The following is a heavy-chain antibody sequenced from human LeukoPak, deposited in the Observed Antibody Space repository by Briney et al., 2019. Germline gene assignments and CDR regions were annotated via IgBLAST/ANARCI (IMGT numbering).Heavy chain of an antibody. D-gene: IGHD3-22*01. CDR3: AKGRGRGYYFDY. CDR1: GFSLSDHY. V-gene: IGHV3-30*18. J-gene: IGHJ4*02. Sequence: PGGSLRLSCAASGFSLSDHYMHWVRQAPGKGLEWVAVISYDGSNKYYADSVKGRFTISRDNSKNTLYLQMNSLRAEDTAVYYCAKGRGRGYYFDYWGQGTLVTVSS. CDR2: ISYDGSNK.